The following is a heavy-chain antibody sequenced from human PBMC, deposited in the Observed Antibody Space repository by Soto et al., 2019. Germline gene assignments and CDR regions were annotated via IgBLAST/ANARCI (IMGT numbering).Heavy chain of an antibody. V-gene: IGHV4-61*08. Sequence: SETLSLTCTVSGDSVSSGGFYWSWIRQPPGKGLEWIGYTYYSGSTKSNPSLKSRVIISVDTSKNQFSLKLSSVTAADTAVYYCAREERKRSGQSLYYYYGMDVWGQGTTVTVSS. J-gene: IGHJ6*02. CDR3: AREERKRSGQSLYYYYGMDV. CDR1: GDSVSSGGFY. D-gene: IGHD5-12*01. CDR2: TYYSGST.